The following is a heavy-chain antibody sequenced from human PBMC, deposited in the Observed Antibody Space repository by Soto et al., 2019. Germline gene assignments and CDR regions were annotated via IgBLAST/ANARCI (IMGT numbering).Heavy chain of an antibody. CDR3: ARPTYYYDSSGHGKGTDAFDI. CDR1: GFTFSSYW. J-gene: IGHJ3*02. Sequence: GGSLRLSCAASGFTFSSYWMHWVRQAPGKGLVWVSRIDTDGSYTSYADSVKGRFTISRDNAKNTLYLQMNSLRAEDTAVYYCARPTYYYDSSGHGKGTDAFDIWGQGTMVTVSS. V-gene: IGHV3-74*01. CDR2: IDTDGSYT. D-gene: IGHD3-22*01.